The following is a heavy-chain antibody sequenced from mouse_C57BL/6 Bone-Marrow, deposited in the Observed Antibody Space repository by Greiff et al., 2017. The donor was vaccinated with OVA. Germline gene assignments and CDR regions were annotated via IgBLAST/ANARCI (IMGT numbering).Heavy chain of an antibody. CDR3: ARTGWLLLYY. Sequence: VQLQQPGAELVMPGASVKLSCKASGYTFTSYWMHWVKQRPGQGLEWIGEIDPSDSYTNYNQKFKGKSTLTVDKSSSTAYMQLSSLTSEDSAVYYCARTGWLLLYYWGQGTTLTVSS. CDR2: IDPSDSYT. D-gene: IGHD2-3*01. J-gene: IGHJ2*01. V-gene: IGHV1-69*01. CDR1: GYTFTSYW.